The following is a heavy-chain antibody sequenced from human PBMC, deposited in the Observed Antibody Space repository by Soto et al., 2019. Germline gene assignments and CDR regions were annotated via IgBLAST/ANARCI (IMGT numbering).Heavy chain of an antibody. J-gene: IGHJ5*02. CDR2: IYYSGST. D-gene: IGHD5-18*01. Sequence: SETLSLTCTVSGGSISSGGYYWSWIRQHPGKGLEWIGYIYYSGSTHYNPSLKSRVTISVDTSKNQFSLKLSSVTAADTAVYYCARGESGYSYASNWFDPWGQGTLVTVS. CDR3: ARGESGYSYASNWFDP. V-gene: IGHV4-31*03. CDR1: GGSISSGGYY.